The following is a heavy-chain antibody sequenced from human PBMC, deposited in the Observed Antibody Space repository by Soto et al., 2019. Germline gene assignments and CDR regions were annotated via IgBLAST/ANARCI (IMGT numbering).Heavy chain of an antibody. CDR2: ISGSGGST. D-gene: IGHD1-1*01. CDR3: AKDRTNDYYFDY. J-gene: IGHJ4*02. V-gene: IGHV3-23*01. CDR1: GFTFSSYA. Sequence: GGSLRLSCVASGFTFSSYAMSWVRQAPGKGLEWVSAISGSGGSTYYADSVKGRFTISRDNSKNTLYLQMNSLRAEDTAVYYCAKDRTNDYYFDYWGQGTLVTVSS.